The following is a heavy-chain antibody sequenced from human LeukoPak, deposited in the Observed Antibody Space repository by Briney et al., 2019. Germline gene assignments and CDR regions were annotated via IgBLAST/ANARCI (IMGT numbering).Heavy chain of an antibody. CDR1: GFTFSTYG. CDR2: IRNDGSTK. Sequence: GGSLRLSCAASGFTFSTYGMHWVRRAPGKGLEWVAFIRNDGSTKYYADSVKGRFTISRDNSKNTLYLQMNSLRPEDTAVYYCAKEEWELLRDYYYGMDVWGQGTTVTVSS. CDR3: AKEEWELLRDYYYGMDV. D-gene: IGHD1-26*01. J-gene: IGHJ6*02. V-gene: IGHV3-30*02.